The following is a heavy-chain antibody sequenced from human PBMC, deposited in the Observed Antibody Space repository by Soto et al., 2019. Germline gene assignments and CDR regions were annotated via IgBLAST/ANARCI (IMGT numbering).Heavy chain of an antibody. D-gene: IGHD3-22*01. J-gene: IGHJ6*02. Sequence: SDNLFLNYAVYGGSGGSFSRYYWSGICHPPGKGLEWIGEINHSGSTNYNPSLKSRVTISVDTSKNQFSLKLSSVTAADTAVYYCARHNYDSSGYYYYYYGMDVWGQGTTVT. CDR3: ARHNYDSSGYYYYYYGMDV. CDR2: INHSGST. V-gene: IGHV4-34*01. CDR1: GGSGGSFSRYY.